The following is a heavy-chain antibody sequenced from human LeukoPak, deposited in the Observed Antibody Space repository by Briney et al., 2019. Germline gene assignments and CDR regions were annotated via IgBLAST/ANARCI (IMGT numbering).Heavy chain of an antibody. CDR2: IYYTGST. CDR3: ARHPIFGGTNVYAFDY. V-gene: IGHV4-59*08. CDR1: GSSISSYY. J-gene: IGHJ4*02. Sequence: PSETLSLTCTVSGSSISSYYWSWVRQPPGKGLEYIGYIYYTGSTNSSPSLKSRVTISADTSKNQFSLKLNSVTAADTAVYYCARHPIFGGTNVYAFDYWGQGTLVTVSS. D-gene: IGHD2-8*01.